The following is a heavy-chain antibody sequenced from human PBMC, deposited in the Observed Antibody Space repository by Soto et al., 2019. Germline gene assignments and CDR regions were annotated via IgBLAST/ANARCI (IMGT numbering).Heavy chain of an antibody. Sequence: QVQLVESGGGVVQPGRSLRLSCAASGFTFSSYAMHWVRQAPGKGLEWVAVISYDGSNKYYADSVKGRFTISRDNSKNPLYLQMNSLRAEDTGVYYCVRSPGKQWLVTEEVHYFDYWGQGTLVTVAA. D-gene: IGHD6-19*01. V-gene: IGHV3-30-3*01. J-gene: IGHJ4*02. CDR2: ISYDGSNK. CDR3: VRSPGKQWLVTEEVHYFDY. CDR1: GFTFSSYA.